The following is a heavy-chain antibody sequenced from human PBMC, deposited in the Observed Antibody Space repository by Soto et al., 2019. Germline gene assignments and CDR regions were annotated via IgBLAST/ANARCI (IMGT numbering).Heavy chain of an antibody. CDR3: ARSSGGNFGIIIEGNNWFAP. D-gene: IGHD1-26*01. Sequence: ASVKVSCKTPRDTFTSYYINCVRQAPGRGLEWMGVINPHGGSTAYAQKFKGRVALARDTSASTVYMEVSSLTPEDTAMYYCARSSGGNFGIIIEGNNWFAPWGQGNLVRVSS. CDR2: INPHGGST. J-gene: IGHJ5*02. CDR1: RDTFTSYY. V-gene: IGHV1-46*01.